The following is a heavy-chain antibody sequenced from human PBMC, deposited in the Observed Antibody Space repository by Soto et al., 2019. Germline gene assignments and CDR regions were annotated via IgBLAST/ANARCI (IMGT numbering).Heavy chain of an antibody. Sequence: GGSLRLSCAASGFNFINYDMHWVRQAPGKGLEWVAVAWFNGNDKYYADSVKGRFTISRDNSKNTLYLQMNSLRAEDTAMYYCARDRRYCNGGSCYPDYWGQGTLVTVSS. CDR1: GFNFINYD. J-gene: IGHJ4*01. CDR3: ARDRRYCNGGSCYPDY. V-gene: IGHV3-33*01. D-gene: IGHD2-15*01. CDR2: AWFNGNDK.